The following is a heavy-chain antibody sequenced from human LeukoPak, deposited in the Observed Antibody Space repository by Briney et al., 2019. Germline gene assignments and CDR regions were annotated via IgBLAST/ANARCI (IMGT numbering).Heavy chain of an antibody. Sequence: ASVKVSCKASGYIFTGYYIHWVRPAPGQGLEWMGWINPNSGGTNYAQKFQGRVTMTRDTSISTAYMELSRLRSDDTAVYYCAVYSGSYSVDYWGQGTLVTVSS. J-gene: IGHJ4*02. CDR2: INPNSGGT. V-gene: IGHV1-2*02. CDR3: AVYSGSYSVDY. D-gene: IGHD1-26*01. CDR1: GYIFTGYY.